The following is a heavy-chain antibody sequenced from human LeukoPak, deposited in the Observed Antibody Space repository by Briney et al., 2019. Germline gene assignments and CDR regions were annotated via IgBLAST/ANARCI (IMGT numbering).Heavy chain of an antibody. V-gene: IGHV4-39*02. CDR2: INYSGNT. J-gene: IGHJ4*02. CDR3: ARLVLSYGNAFDH. Sequence: SETLSLTCTVSGGSISSTSYYWGWIRQPPGKGLEWIGSINYSGNTYYDSSLKSRVTISVDTSKNHFSLRLSSVTAADTAVYYCARLVLSYGNAFDHWGQGTLVTVSS. CDR1: GGSISSTSYY. D-gene: IGHD3-16*01.